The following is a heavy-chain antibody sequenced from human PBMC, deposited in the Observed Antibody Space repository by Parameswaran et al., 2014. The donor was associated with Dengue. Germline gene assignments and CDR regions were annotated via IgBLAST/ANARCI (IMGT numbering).Heavy chain of an antibody. Sequence: VRQAPGKGLEWIGYIYYSGSTYYNPSLKSRVTMSVDTSKNQFSLKLSSVTAVDTAVYYCARGARGVTGTTFGYYYMDVWGKGTTVTVSS. D-gene: IGHD1-7*01. J-gene: IGHJ6*03. CDR3: ARGARGVTGTTFGYYYMDV. CDR2: IYYSGST. V-gene: IGHV4-28*03.